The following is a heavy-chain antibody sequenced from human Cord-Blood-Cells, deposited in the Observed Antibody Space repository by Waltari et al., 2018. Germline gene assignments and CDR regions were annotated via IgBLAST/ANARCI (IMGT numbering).Heavy chain of an antibody. D-gene: IGHD7-27*01. J-gene: IGHJ4*02. CDR2: IFSNDEK. V-gene: IGHV2-26*01. CDR3: ARSSELGFDY. CDR1: GFSLSNARMG. Sequence: QVTLKESGPVLVKPTETLTLTCTVSGFSLSNARMGVSWIRQPPGKALEWLAHIFSNDEKAYITSLKSRLTITKETSKSQVVLTMTNMDPVDTATYYCARSSELGFDYWGQGTLVTVSS.